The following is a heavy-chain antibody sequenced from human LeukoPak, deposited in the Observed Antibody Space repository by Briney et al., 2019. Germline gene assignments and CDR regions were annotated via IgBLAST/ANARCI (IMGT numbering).Heavy chain of an antibody. CDR3: ARSRPSGGYVMDY. D-gene: IGHD5-12*01. CDR2: IYYSGST. Sequence: PSETLSLTCTVSGGSISSYCWDWIRQPPGKGLEWIGYIYYSGSTYHNPSLKSRVTISVDMSKNQFSLKLSSVTAADTAVYYCARSRPSGGYVMDYWGQGTLVTVSS. J-gene: IGHJ4*02. V-gene: IGHV4-59*01. CDR1: GGSISSYC.